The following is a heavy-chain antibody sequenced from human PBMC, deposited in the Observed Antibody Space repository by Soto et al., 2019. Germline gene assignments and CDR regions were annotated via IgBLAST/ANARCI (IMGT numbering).Heavy chain of an antibody. D-gene: IGHD3-3*01. CDR3: ASSAGYDFWCGYTSDYYYYYTDA. CDR1: GLCISRWY. Sequence: AACGLCISRWYTSCERQAPGKGLEWVSVIYSGGSTYYADSVKGRFTISRHNSKNTLYLQMNSLRAEDTAVYYCASSAGYDFWCGYTSDYYYYYTDAWGKGTTVTVS. J-gene: IGHJ6*03. V-gene: IGHV3-53*04. CDR2: IYSGGST.